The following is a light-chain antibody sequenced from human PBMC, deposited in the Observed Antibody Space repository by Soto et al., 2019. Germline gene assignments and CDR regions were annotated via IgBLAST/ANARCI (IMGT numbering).Light chain of an antibody. CDR2: AAS. CDR3: QQYYSYPPT. CDR1: QGISSY. J-gene: IGKJ2*01. Sequence: AIRMTQSPSSFSASTGDRVTITCRASQGISSYLAWYQQKPGKAPKLLIYAASTLQSGVPSRFSGSGSGTDFTLTISCLQSEEFPTYYCQQYYSYPPTFGQGTKLEIK. V-gene: IGKV1-8*01.